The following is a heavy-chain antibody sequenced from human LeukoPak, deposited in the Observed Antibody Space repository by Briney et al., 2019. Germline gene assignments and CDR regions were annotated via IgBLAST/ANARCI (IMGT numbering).Heavy chain of an antibody. CDR2: INPNSGGT. Sequence: ASVKVSCKASGYTFTGYYMHWVRQAPGQGLEWMGWINPNSGGTNYAQKFQGRVTMTRDTSISTAYMELSRLRSDDTAVCYCAREDRLRLGAPSGNWFDPWGQGTLVTVSS. J-gene: IGHJ5*02. V-gene: IGHV1-2*02. CDR1: GYTFTGYY. D-gene: IGHD3-16*01. CDR3: AREDRLRLGAPSGNWFDP.